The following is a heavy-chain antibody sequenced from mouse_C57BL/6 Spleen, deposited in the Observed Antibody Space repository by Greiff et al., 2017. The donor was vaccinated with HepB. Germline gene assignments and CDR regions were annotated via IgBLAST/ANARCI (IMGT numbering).Heavy chain of an antibody. J-gene: IGHJ3*01. CDR2: IDPSDSYT. Sequence: QVQLQQPGAELVRPGPSVKLSCKASGYTFTSYWMHWVKQRPGQGLEWIGVIDPSDSYTNYNQKFKGKATLTVDTSSSTAYMQLSSLTSEDSAVYYCARDYHSWFAYWGQGTLVTVSA. CDR3: ARDYHSWFAY. D-gene: IGHD2-4*01. V-gene: IGHV1-59*01. CDR1: GYTFTSYW.